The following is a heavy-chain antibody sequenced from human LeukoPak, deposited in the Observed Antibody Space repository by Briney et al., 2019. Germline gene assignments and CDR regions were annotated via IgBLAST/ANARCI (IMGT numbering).Heavy chain of an antibody. CDR3: ATEIRPNDY. CDR1: GFTFSSYW. D-gene: IGHD4-17*01. J-gene: IGHJ4*02. Sequence: GGSLRLSCAASGFTFSSYWMTWVRQAPGKGLEWVANIKPDGSEKYYVDSVRGRFTISRDNAKNSLYLQMTSLRPEDTGVYCCATEIRPNDYWGQGTLVTVSS. V-gene: IGHV3-7*03. CDR2: IKPDGSEK.